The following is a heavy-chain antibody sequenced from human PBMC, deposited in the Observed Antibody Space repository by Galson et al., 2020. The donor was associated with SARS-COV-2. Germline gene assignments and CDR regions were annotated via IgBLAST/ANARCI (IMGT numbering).Heavy chain of an antibody. Sequence: SETLSLTCTVSGGSISSYYWSWIRQPPGKGLEWIGYIYYSGSTNYNPSLKSRVTISVDTSKNQFSLKLSSVTAADTAVYYCARAGWGEQLHAPFDYWGQGTLVTVSS. J-gene: IGHJ4*02. V-gene: IGHV4-59*01. CDR1: GGSISSYY. CDR2: IYYSGST. D-gene: IGHD1-1*01. CDR3: ARAGWGEQLHAPFDY.